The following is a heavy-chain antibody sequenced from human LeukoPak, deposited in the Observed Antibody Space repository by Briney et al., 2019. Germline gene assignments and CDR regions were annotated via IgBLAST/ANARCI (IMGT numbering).Heavy chain of an antibody. D-gene: IGHD5-12*01. CDR2: ISSSTSYR. CDR3: ARGIEATRRSAGTCNYFDY. CDR1: GFTFSDYY. Sequence: GSLRLSCAASGFTFSDYYMSWIRQAPGKGLEWVSYISSSTSYRNYADSVKGRFTISRENAKNSLYLQMSSLRAEDTALYYCARGIEATRRSAGTCNYFDYWGQGTLVTVSS. V-gene: IGHV3-11*06. J-gene: IGHJ4*02.